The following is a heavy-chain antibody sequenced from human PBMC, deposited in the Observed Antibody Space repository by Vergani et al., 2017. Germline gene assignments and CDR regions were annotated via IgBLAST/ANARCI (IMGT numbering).Heavy chain of an antibody. J-gene: IGHJ5*02. CDR3: ARDGLGDCSSTSCISYNWFDP. V-gene: IGHV3-30*19. CDR1: GFTFSSHG. D-gene: IGHD2-2*01. CDR2: ISYDGTKK. Sequence: QVQLVESGGGVVQPGRSLRLSCAASGFTFSSHGMHWVRQAPGKGPEWVAVISYDGTKKSYADSVKGRFTISRDNSKNTLYLQRNSLRAEDTAVYYCARDGLGDCSSTSCISYNWFDPWGQGTLVTVSS.